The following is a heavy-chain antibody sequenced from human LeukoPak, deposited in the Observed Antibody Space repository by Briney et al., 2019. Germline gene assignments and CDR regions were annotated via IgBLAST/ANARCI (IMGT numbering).Heavy chain of an antibody. CDR3: AKSPSSWKFDD. CDR1: GFTFSSCG. Sequence: QPGGSLRLSCAASGFTFSSCGMHWVRQAPGKGLEWVAFIRYHGSDKYYAASVKGRFTISRDNSKNTLYLQMNSMRAEDTAVYYCAKSPSSWKFDDWGQGTLVTVSS. V-gene: IGHV3-30*02. J-gene: IGHJ4*02. D-gene: IGHD6-13*01. CDR2: IRYHGSDK.